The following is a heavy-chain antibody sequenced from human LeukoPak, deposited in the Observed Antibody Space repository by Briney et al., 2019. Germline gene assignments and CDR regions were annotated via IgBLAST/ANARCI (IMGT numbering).Heavy chain of an antibody. D-gene: IGHD3-10*01. V-gene: IGHV3-23*01. CDR1: GFTFVSYA. Sequence: GGSLRLSCAASGFTFVSYAMAWVRQVPRKGLEWVSTVRDNGSTTNNAPSVRRRSTISRDKSKNTLFLQMNSLRVEDTAVYYCAKGRLRGVIIQGAFDYWGQGTLVTVSS. CDR3: AKGRLRGVIIQGAFDY. CDR2: VRDNGSTT. J-gene: IGHJ4*02.